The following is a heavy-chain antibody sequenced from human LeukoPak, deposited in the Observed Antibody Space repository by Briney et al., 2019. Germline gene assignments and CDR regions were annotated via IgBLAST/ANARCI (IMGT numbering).Heavy chain of an antibody. V-gene: IGHV3-21*01. CDR2: ISSSSSYI. Sequence: PGGSLRLSCAASGFTFSSYSMNWVRQAPGKGLEWVSSISSSSSYIYYAASMKGRFTISRDNAKNSLYLQMNSLRAEDTAVYYCARDEYSSGYYYYYGMDVWGQGTTVTVSS. CDR1: GFTFSSYS. CDR3: ARDEYSSGYYYYYGMDV. D-gene: IGHD6-19*01. J-gene: IGHJ6*02.